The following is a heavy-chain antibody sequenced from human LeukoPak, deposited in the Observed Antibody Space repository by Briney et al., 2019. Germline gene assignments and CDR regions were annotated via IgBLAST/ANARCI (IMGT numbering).Heavy chain of an antibody. V-gene: IGHV3-7*01. CDR2: IKQDGSEK. J-gene: IGHJ4*02. CDR1: GSTFTYW. Sequence: GGSLRLSCAASGSTFTYWMSWVRQAPGKGPEWVANIKQDGSEKYYVDSVKGRFTISRDNAKKSVYLQMNSLRAEDTAVYYCASASLDDFWSGHFCGQGTLVTVSS. CDR3: ASASLDDFWSGHF. D-gene: IGHD3-3*01.